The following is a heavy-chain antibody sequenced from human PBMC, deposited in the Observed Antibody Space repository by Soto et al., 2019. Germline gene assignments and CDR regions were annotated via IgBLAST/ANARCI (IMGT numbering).Heavy chain of an antibody. J-gene: IGHJ3*02. CDR1: GGSFSGYY. CDR3: AREAPRHERLAFDI. Sequence: SETLSLTCAVYGGSFSGYYWSWIRQPPGKGLEWIGEINHSGSTNYNPSLKSRVTISVDTSKNQFSLKLSSVTAADTAVYYCAREAPRHERLAFDIWGQGTMVTVSS. V-gene: IGHV4-34*01. CDR2: INHSGST.